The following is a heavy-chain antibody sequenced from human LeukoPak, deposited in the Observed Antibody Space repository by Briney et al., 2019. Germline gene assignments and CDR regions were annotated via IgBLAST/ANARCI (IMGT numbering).Heavy chain of an antibody. D-gene: IGHD5-18*01. CDR3: ARHSLVEGYNHEYYYYYYMDV. V-gene: IGHV4-4*09. CDR1: GGSISSYY. CDR2: IYTSGST. Sequence: SETLSLTCTVSGGSISSYYWSWVRQPPGKGLEWIGYIYTSGSTNYNPSLKSRVTISVDTSKNQFSLKLSSVTAADTAVYYCARHSLVEGYNHEYYYYYYMDVWGKGTTVTVSS. J-gene: IGHJ6*03.